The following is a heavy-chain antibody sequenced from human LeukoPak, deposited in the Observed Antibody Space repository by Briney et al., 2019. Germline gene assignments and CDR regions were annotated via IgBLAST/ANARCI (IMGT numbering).Heavy chain of an antibody. D-gene: IGHD2-15*01. CDR2: IYYSGST. CDR3: ARSQPAVGYCSGGSCFTTFDY. Sequence: PSETLSLTCTVSGGSISSYYWSWFRQPPGKGLEWIGYIYYSGSTNYNPSLKSRVTISVDTSKNQFSLKLSSVTAADTAVYYCARSQPAVGYCSGGSCFTTFDYWGQGTLVTVSS. V-gene: IGHV4-59*01. CDR1: GGSISSYY. J-gene: IGHJ4*02.